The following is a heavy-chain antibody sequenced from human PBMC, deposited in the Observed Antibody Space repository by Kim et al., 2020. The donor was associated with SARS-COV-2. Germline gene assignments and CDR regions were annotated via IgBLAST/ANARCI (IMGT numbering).Heavy chain of an antibody. D-gene: IGHD1-26*01. J-gene: IGHJ6*02. CDR2: INPSGGST. CDR3: ARDLQWELLLLDYYYYGMDV. V-gene: IGHV1-46*01. Sequence: ASVKVSCKASGYTFTSYYMHWVRQAPGQGLEWMGIINPSGGSTSYAQKFQGRVTMTRDTSTSTVYMELSSLRSEDTAVYYCARDLQWELLLLDYYYYGMDVWGQGTTVTVSS. CDR1: GYTFTSYY.